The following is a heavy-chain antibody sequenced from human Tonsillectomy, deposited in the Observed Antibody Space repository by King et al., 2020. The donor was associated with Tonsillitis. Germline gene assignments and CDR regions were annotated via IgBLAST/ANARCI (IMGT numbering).Heavy chain of an antibody. CDR1: GFTFSSYW. CDR3: ARADYDFWSGQSYYYYMDV. V-gene: IGHV3-74*01. CDR2: INSDGSST. Sequence: EVQLVESGGGLVQPGGSLRLPCAASGFTFSSYWMHWVRQAPGKGLVWVSRINSDGSSTSYADSVKGRFTISRDNAKNTLYLQMNSLRAEDTAVYYCARADYDFWSGQSYYYYMDVWGKGTTVTVSS. D-gene: IGHD3-3*01. J-gene: IGHJ6*03.